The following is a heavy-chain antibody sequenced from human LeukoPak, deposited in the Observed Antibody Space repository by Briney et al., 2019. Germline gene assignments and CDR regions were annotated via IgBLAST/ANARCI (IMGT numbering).Heavy chain of an antibody. CDR2: IYHSGST. Sequence: SETLSLTCAVSGYSISSGYYWGWIRQPPGKGLEWIGSIYHSGSTYYNPSLKSRVTISVDTSKNQFSLKLSSVTAADTAVYYCARAACSSTSRYALGAFDIWGQGTMVTVSS. J-gene: IGHJ3*02. CDR3: ARAACSSTSRYALGAFDI. D-gene: IGHD2-2*01. CDR1: GYSISSGYY. V-gene: IGHV4-38-2*01.